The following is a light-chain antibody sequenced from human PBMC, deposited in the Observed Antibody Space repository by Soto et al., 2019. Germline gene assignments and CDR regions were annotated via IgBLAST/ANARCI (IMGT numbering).Light chain of an antibody. CDR3: QQYARSPPGIT. CDR1: QSVSSTY. Sequence: ENVLTQSPGTLSLSPGERATLSCRASQSVSSTYLAWYQQKPGQAPRLLIYGASSRATGIPDRFSSSGSGTDFALTISRLEPEDFAVYYCQQYARSPPGITFGQGTRLQI. J-gene: IGKJ5*01. CDR2: GAS. V-gene: IGKV3-20*01.